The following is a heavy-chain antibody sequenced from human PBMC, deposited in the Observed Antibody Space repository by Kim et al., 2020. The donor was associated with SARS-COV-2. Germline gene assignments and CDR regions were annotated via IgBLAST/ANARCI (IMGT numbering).Heavy chain of an antibody. D-gene: IGHD1-1*01. CDR1: GFTFSSYS. CDR3: ARGGTGTGTTNYYGMDV. J-gene: IGHJ6*02. V-gene: IGHV3-48*02. CDR2: ISSSSSTI. Sequence: GGSLRLSCAASGFTFSSYSMNWVRQAPGKGLEWVSYISSSSSTIYYADSEKGRFTISRDNAKNSLYLQMNSLRDEDTAVYYCARGGTGTGTTNYYGMDVWGQGTTVTVSS.